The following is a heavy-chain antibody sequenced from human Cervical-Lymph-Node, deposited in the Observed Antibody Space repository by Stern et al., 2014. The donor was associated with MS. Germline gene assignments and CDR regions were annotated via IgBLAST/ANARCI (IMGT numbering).Heavy chain of an antibody. D-gene: IGHD6-13*01. CDR2: ISGYNGNT. Sequence: VQLVESGAEVKKPGASVKVSCKASGYTFTTYGISWVRQAPGQGLEWMGRISGYNGNTIYAQNIQGRVTMTTDTSTGTAYMELKSLTSDDTAVYYCARVSLPLIAAAGDYWGQGTLVTVSS. CDR3: ARVSLPLIAAAGDY. J-gene: IGHJ4*02. V-gene: IGHV1-18*01. CDR1: GYTFTTYG.